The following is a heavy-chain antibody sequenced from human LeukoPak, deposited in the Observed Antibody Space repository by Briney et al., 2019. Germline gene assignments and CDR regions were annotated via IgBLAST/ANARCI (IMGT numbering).Heavy chain of an antibody. CDR2: IYYTGST. J-gene: IGHJ4*02. D-gene: IGHD3-10*01. Sequence: RSSETLSLTCTVSGASISTSYYWGWIRQPPGKGLEWIGNIYYTGSTYYNPSLKSRVTISVDTSKNQFSLKLSSMTAADTAVYYCARRVKLLWFGELLGYFDYWGQGTLVTVSS. CDR1: GASISTSYY. CDR3: ARRVKLLWFGELLGYFDY. V-gene: IGHV4-39*01.